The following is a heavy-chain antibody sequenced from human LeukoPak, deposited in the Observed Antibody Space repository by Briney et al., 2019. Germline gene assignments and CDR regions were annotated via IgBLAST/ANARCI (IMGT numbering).Heavy chain of an antibody. J-gene: IGHJ4*02. CDR1: GFTFSSYG. CDR2: ISYDGSNK. D-gene: IGHD3-22*01. CDR3: ARDRDSSGYYYLGADY. V-gene: IGHV3-30*03. Sequence: GGSLRLSCAASGFTFSSYGMHWVRQAPGKGLEWVAVISYDGSNKYYADSVKGRFTISRDNSKNTLYLQMNSLRAEDTAVYYCARDRDSSGYYYLGADYWGQGTLVTVSS.